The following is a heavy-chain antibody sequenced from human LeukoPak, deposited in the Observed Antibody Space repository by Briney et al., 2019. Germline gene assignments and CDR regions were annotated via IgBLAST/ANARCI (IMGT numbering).Heavy chain of an antibody. V-gene: IGHV3-23*01. D-gene: IGHD1-1*01. Sequence: GGSLRLSCAASGFTFSSYAMSWVRQAPGKGLEWVSAISGSGGSTYYADSVKGRFTISRDNSKNMLYLQVNSLRAEDTAVYYCAKLSFGTISPDDDAFDIWGQGTMVTVSS. CDR1: GFTFSSYA. J-gene: IGHJ3*02. CDR2: ISGSGGST. CDR3: AKLSFGTISPDDDAFDI.